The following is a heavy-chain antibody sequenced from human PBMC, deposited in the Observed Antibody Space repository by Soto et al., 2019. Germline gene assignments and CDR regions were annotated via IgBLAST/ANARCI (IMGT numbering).Heavy chain of an antibody. V-gene: IGHV1-58*01. CDR3: ARDDSGFSGSHYIDYFNY. CDR2: IVVGSGNT. Sequence: SVKVSCKASGFTFTSSAVQWVRQARGQRLEWIGWIVVGSGNTNYAQKFQERVTITRDMSTSTAYMQLSSLRSEDTAVYYCARDDSGFSGSHYIDYFNYWGQGALVTVSS. D-gene: IGHD1-26*01. J-gene: IGHJ4*02. CDR1: GFTFTSSA.